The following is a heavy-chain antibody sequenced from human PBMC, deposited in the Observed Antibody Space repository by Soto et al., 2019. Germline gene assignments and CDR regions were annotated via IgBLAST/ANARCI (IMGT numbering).Heavy chain of an antibody. CDR3: ARVGALWFGEGGDY. CDR2: IYYSGST. D-gene: IGHD3-10*01. V-gene: IGHV4-39*01. Sequence: PSETLSLTCTVSGGSISSGDYYWGWIRQPPGKGLEWIGNIYYSGSTYYNPSLKSRVTISVDTSKNQFSLKLSSVTAADTAVYYCARVGALWFGEGGDYWGQGTLVTVSS. CDR1: GGSISSGDYY. J-gene: IGHJ4*02.